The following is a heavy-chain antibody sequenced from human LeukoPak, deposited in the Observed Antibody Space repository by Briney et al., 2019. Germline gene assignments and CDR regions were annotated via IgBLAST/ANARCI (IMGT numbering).Heavy chain of an antibody. CDR3: AKDRGTSGLANYFDY. D-gene: IGHD3-3*02. Sequence: PGGSLRLSCAASGFTFSIYAMNWVRQAPGKGLEWVSVISGSGGNTYYADSVKGRFTISRDNSKNTLYLQMNSLRAEDTAVYYCAKDRGTSGLANYFDYWGQGTPVTVSS. CDR2: ISGSGGNT. V-gene: IGHV3-23*01. J-gene: IGHJ4*02. CDR1: GFTFSIYA.